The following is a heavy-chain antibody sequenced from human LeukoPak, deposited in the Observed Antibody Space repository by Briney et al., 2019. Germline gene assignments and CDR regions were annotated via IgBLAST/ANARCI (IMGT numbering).Heavy chain of an antibody. J-gene: IGHJ4*02. Sequence: SETLSLTCTVSGGSISSSSYYWGWIRQPPGKGLEWIGSIYYSGSTYYNPSLKSRVTISVDTSKNQFSLKLSSVTAADTAVYYFARHRGWLQSPWYFDYWGQGTLVTVSS. CDR2: IYYSGST. CDR1: GGSISSSSYY. CDR3: ARHRGWLQSPWYFDY. D-gene: IGHD5-24*01. V-gene: IGHV4-39*01.